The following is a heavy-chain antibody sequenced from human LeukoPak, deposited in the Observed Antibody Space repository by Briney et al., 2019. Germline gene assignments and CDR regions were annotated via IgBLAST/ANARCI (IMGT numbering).Heavy chain of an antibody. CDR1: GGSISSSNW. D-gene: IGHD4-17*01. J-gene: IGHJ6*02. CDR3: AKEWDYSDQPSYGMDV. V-gene: IGHV4-4*02. CDR2: IYHSGST. Sequence: SGTLSLTCAVSGGSISSSNWWSWVRQPPGKGLEWIGEIYHSGSTYYNPSLRSRVTMSVDTSKNQFSLILKSVTAADAAVYYCAKEWDYSDQPSYGMDVWGQGTMVTVSS.